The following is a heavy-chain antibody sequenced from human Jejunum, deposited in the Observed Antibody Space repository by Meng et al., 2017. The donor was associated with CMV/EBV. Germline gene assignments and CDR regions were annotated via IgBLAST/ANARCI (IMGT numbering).Heavy chain of an antibody. J-gene: IGHJ5*02. CDR1: GGTFSNYG. CDR2: IIPIIDIT. CDR3: AGEGDGNNLFWFDP. D-gene: IGHD5-24*01. V-gene: IGHV1-69*04. Sequence: ASGGTFSNYGINWVRQAPGQGLEWVGSIIPIIDITNYAQKFQGRVAISADISTSTVYMDLSSLRSEDTAVYYCAGEGDGNNLFWFDPWGQGTLVTVSS.